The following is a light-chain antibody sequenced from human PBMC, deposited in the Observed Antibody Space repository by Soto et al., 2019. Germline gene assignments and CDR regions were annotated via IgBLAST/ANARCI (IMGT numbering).Light chain of an antibody. CDR3: CSYAGSNLHYV. V-gene: IGLV2-11*01. J-gene: IGLJ1*01. CDR1: GSDVGGYNY. CDR2: DVT. Sequence: QSALTQPRSVYGSPGQSVTISCFGTGSDVGGYNYVSWYQQHPGKAPQLMIYDVTKRPSGVPDRFSGSKSGNTASLTISGLQAEDEADYYCCSYAGSNLHYVFGLGTKVTVL.